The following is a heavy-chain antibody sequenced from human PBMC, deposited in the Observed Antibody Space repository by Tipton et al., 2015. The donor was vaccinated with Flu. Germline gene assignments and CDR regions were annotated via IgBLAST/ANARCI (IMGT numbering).Heavy chain of an antibody. CDR1: GHSISSDYY. V-gene: IGHV4-38-2*02. D-gene: IGHD1-26*01. J-gene: IGHJ4*02. CDR3: AKVGGQYSGSYYP. Sequence: TLSLTCTISGHSISSDYYWGWIRQPPGKGLEWIGNIFHTGSTYHNPSLKSRVTISVDTSKNQFSLKVFSVTAADTAVYYCAKVGGQYSGSYYPWGQGTLVTVSS. CDR2: IFHTGST.